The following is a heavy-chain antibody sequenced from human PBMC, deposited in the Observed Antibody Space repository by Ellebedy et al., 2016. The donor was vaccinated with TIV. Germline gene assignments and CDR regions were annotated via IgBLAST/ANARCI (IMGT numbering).Heavy chain of an antibody. Sequence: GGSLRLXXAASGFTFSIYGMHLVRQAPGKGLEWVAVIWYDGSNKYYADSVKGRFTISRDNTRNTLELHSSGLRDDDTALYYCAKGLLDFWSGYVDHWGRGTLVTVSS. CDR2: IWYDGSNK. D-gene: IGHD3-3*01. CDR3: AKGLLDFWSGYVDH. J-gene: IGHJ4*02. CDR1: GFTFSIYG. V-gene: IGHV3-30*02.